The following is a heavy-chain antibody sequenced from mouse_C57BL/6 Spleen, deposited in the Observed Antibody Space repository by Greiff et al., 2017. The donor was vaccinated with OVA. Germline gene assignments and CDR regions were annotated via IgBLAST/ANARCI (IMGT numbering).Heavy chain of an antibody. D-gene: IGHD2-4*01. Sequence: QVQLKQSGPELVKPGASVKISCKASGYAFSSSWMNWVKQRPGKGLEWIGRIYPGDGDTNYNGKFKGKATLTADKSSSTAYMQLSSLTSEDSAVYCCAKYDDYDKAWFAYWGQGTLVTVSA. CDR3: AKYDDYDKAWFAY. CDR2: IYPGDGDT. CDR1: GYAFSSSW. V-gene: IGHV1-82*01. J-gene: IGHJ3*01.